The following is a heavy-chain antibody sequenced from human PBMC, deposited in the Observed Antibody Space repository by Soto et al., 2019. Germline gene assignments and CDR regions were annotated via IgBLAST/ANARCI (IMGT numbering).Heavy chain of an antibody. D-gene: IGHD2-2*01. CDR2: IYYTGST. V-gene: IGHV4-59*01. CDR3: ARGRQPAATVPYYYYMDV. J-gene: IGHJ6*03. Sequence: SETLSLTCTVSGDYMRGYFWSWIRQPPGKGLEWIAYIYYTGSTNYNPSLKSRVTISLGTSEDQFSLKLISVTAADTAVYYCARGRQPAATVPYYYYMDVWGPGTTVTVSS. CDR1: GDYMRGYF.